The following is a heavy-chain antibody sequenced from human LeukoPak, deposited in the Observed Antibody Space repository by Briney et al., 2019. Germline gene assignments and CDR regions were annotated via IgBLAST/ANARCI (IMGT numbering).Heavy chain of an antibody. D-gene: IGHD6-19*01. V-gene: IGHV4-59*01. Sequence: SETLSLTCTVSGGFISSYYWSWIRQPPGKGLEWIGYIYYSGSTNYNPSLKSRVTISVDTSKNQFSLKLSSVTAADTAVYYCARERYSSGWYDYWGQGTLVTVSS. CDR3: ARERYSSGWYDY. CDR2: IYYSGST. J-gene: IGHJ4*02. CDR1: GGFISSYY.